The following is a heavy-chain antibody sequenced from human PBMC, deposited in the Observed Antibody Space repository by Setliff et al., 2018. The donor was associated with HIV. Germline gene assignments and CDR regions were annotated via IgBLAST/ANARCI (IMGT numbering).Heavy chain of an antibody. D-gene: IGHD3-10*01. V-gene: IGHV4-39*02. CDR2: ISQSGTT. CDR3: AREPLYFGEPYYFAY. J-gene: IGHJ4*02. Sequence: SETLSLTCAVYNVAISSNSYYWGWIRQPPGRGLEWIGSISQSGTTYYSPSLKNRVTISVDTSRNRFSLKLGSVSASDTANYYCAREPLYFGEPYYFAYWGLGTLVTSPQ. CDR1: NVAISSNSYY.